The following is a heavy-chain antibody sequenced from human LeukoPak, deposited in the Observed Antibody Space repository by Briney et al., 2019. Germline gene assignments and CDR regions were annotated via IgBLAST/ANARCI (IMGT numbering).Heavy chain of an antibody. CDR2: ISAYNGNT. D-gene: IGHD3-3*02. J-gene: IGHJ3*02. CDR3: ARAFSAQDAFDI. CDR1: GYTFNNYG. Sequence: ASVKVSCKASGYTFNNYGIVWVRQAPGQGLEWMGWISAYNGNTNYAQKLQGRVTMTTDTSTSTAYMELRSLRSDDTAVYYCARAFSAQDAFDIWGQGTMVTVSS. V-gene: IGHV1-18*01.